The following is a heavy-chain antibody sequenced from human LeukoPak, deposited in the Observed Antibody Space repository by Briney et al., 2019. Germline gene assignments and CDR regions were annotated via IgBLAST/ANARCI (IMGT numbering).Heavy chain of an antibody. V-gene: IGHV1-2*02. J-gene: IGHJ4*02. CDR3: ARVDKKASSSCYGY. CDR1: GYTFTGYY. Sequence: ASVKVSCKASGYTFTGYYMHWVRQAPGQGLEWMGWINPNSGGTNYAQKFQGRVTMTRDTSISTAYMELSRLRSDDTAVYYCARVDKKASSSCYGYWGQGTLVTVSS. D-gene: IGHD6-13*01. CDR2: INPNSGGT.